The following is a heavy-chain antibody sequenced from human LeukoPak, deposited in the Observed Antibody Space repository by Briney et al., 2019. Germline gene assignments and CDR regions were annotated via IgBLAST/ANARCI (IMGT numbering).Heavy chain of an antibody. CDR3: ARTTVTAGRTNWFDP. CDR2: ISSSSSYI. V-gene: IGHV3-21*01. D-gene: IGHD4-17*01. Sequence: GSLRLSCAASGFTFSSYSMNWVRQAPGKGLEWVSSISSSSSYIYYADSVKGRFTISRDNAKNSLYLQMNSLRAEDTAVYYCARTTVTAGRTNWFDPWGQGTLVIVSS. J-gene: IGHJ5*02. CDR1: GFTFSSYS.